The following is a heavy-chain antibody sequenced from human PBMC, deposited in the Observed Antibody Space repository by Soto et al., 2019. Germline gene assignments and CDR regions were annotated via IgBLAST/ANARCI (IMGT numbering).Heavy chain of an antibody. V-gene: IGHV3-9*01. CDR3: AKVQQNAFVI. CDR2: ISWNSGSI. D-gene: IGHD6-13*01. J-gene: IGHJ3*02. Sequence: SLRLSCAASGFTFDDYAMHWVRQAPGKGLEWVSGISWNSGSIGYADSVKGRFTISRDNAKNSLYLQMNSLRAEDTALYYCAKVQQNAFVIWGQGTMVTVSS. CDR1: GFTFDDYA.